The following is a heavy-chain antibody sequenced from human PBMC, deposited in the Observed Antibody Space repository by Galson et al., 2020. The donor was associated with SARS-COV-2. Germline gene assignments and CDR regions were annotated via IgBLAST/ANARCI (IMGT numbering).Heavy chain of an antibody. CDR2: IYYSGST. Sequence: SETLSLTCTVSGGSISSSSYYWGWIRQPPGKGLEWIGSIYYSGSTYYNPSLKSRVTISVDTSKNQFSLKLSSVTAADTAVYYCASLSYYYDSSGYLTYGMDVWGQGTTVTVSS. J-gene: IGHJ6*02. V-gene: IGHV4-39*07. CDR3: ASLSYYYDSSGYLTYGMDV. D-gene: IGHD3-22*01. CDR1: GGSISSSSYY.